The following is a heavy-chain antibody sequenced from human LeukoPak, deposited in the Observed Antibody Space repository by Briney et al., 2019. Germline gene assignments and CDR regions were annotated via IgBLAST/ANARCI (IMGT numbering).Heavy chain of an antibody. CDR3: ARDREGAPDY. J-gene: IGHJ4*02. V-gene: IGHV4-61*01. CDR1: GGSISSSSYY. Sequence: SETLSLTCTVSGGSISSSSYYWSWIRQPPGKGLEWIGYIYYSGSTNYNPSLKSRVTISVDTSKNQFSLKLSSVTAADTAVYYCARDREGAPDYWGQGTLVTVSS. CDR2: IYYSGST. D-gene: IGHD1-26*01.